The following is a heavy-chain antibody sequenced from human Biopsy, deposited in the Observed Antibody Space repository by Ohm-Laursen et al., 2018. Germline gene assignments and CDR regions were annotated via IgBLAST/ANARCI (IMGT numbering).Heavy chain of an antibody. J-gene: IGHJ4*02. CDR2: ISYTGYT. D-gene: IGHD4-23*01. V-gene: IGHV4-59*11. Sequence: SETLSLTCPASGGSFTGHYWSWIRQPPGKGLEWIGHISYTGYTSYNASLKSRVTISVDTSRNHFSLRLSSLTAADTAVYYCARGSNDFGGLYFPRWGQGTLLTVSS. CDR1: GGSFTGHY. CDR3: ARGSNDFGGLYFPR.